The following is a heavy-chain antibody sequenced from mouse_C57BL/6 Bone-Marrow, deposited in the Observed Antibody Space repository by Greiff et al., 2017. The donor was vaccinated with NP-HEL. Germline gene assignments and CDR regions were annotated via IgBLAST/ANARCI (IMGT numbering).Heavy chain of an antibody. D-gene: IGHD2-4*01. Sequence: QVQLQQPGTELVKPGASVKLSCKASGYTFTSYWMHWVKQRPGQGLEWIGNINPSNGGTNYNEKFKSKATLTVDKSSSTAYMQLSSLTSEDSAVYYCARTGVIDYDGYYYAMDYWGQGTSVTVSS. CDR3: ARTGVIDYDGYYYAMDY. CDR2: INPSNGGT. V-gene: IGHV1-53*01. CDR1: GYTFTSYW. J-gene: IGHJ4*01.